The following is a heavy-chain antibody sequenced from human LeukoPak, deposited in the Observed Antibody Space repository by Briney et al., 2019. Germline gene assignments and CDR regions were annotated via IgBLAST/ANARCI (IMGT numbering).Heavy chain of an antibody. J-gene: IGHJ4*02. CDR2: ISYDGSNK. CDR3: AKDGYYGSGSYIDY. CDR1: GFTFSSYG. D-gene: IGHD3-10*01. V-gene: IGHV3-30*18. Sequence: GGSLRLSCAASGFTFSSYGMHWVRQAPGRGLEWVAVISYDGSNKYYADSVKGRFTTSRDNSKNTLYLQMNSLRAEDTAVYYCAKDGYYGSGSYIDYWGQGTLVTVSS.